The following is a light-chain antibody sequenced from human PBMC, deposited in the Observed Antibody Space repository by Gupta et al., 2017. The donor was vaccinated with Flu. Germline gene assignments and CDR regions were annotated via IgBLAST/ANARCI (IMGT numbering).Light chain of an antibody. J-gene: IGLJ3*02. CDR1: KLGNKY. CDR2: QDS. V-gene: IGLV3-1*01. CDR3: HTWDNSIGV. Sequence: SYELTPPPSVSVPPGQTASIACSGDKLGNKYVCWYRQKPGQSPTLVLFQDSKRPSGIPERFSGSNSGNTATLTISGAQALDEADYYCHTWDNSIGVFGGGTKLTVL.